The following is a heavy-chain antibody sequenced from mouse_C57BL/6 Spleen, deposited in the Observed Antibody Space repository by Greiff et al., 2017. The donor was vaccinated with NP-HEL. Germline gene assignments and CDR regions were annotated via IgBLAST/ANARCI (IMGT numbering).Heavy chain of an antibody. Sequence: EVKVVESGGGLVKPGGSLKLSCAASGFTFSDYGMHWVRQAPEKGLEWVAYISSGSSTIYYADTVKGRFTISRDNAKNTLFLQMTSLRSEDTAMYYCASRPFAYWGQGTLVTVSA. CDR2: ISSGSSTI. V-gene: IGHV5-17*01. CDR1: GFTFSDYG. CDR3: ASRPFAY. J-gene: IGHJ3*01.